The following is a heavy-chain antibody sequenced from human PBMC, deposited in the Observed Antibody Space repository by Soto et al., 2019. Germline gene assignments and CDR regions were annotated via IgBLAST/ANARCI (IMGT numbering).Heavy chain of an antibody. CDR1: GGSISSSSYY. CDR2: IYYSGST. V-gene: IGHV4-39*01. D-gene: IGHD3-22*01. J-gene: IGHJ6*02. Sequence: PSETLSVTCTVAGGSISSSSYYWGWIRQTPGKGLEWIGSIYYSGSTYYNPSLKSRVTISVDTSKNQFSLKLSSVTAADTAVYYCAGLRYDREPGIGGFYYYYGMDVWGQGTTVTVSS. CDR3: AGLRYDREPGIGGFYYYYGMDV.